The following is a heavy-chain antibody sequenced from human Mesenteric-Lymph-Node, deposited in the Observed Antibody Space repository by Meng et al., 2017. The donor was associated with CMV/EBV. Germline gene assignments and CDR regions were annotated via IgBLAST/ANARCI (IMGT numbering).Heavy chain of an antibody. CDR3: AKGYYYGSGPHAFDI. CDR1: GFTFSTYA. CDR2: ISGYYGTP. D-gene: IGHD3-10*01. J-gene: IGHJ3*02. V-gene: IGHV3-23*01. Sequence: GGSLRLSCAASGFTFSTYAMSWVRQAPEKGLEWVSGISGYYGTPYHADTVNGRFTISRANSMNTLYLQMNSLRAEDTALYYCAKGYYYGSGPHAFDIWGQGTMVTVSS.